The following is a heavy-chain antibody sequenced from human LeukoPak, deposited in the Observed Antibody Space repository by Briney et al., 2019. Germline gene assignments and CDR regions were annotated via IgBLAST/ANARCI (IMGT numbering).Heavy chain of an antibody. CDR3: ARVEAAAGSVERDFDY. V-gene: IGHV1-46*01. J-gene: IGHJ4*02. D-gene: IGHD6-13*01. CDR1: GYTFTSYY. CDR2: INPSGGST. Sequence: ASVKVSCKASGYTFTSYYMHWVRQAPGQGLEWMGIINPSGGSTSHVQKFQGRVTMTRDTSTSTVYMELSSLRSEDTAVYYCARVEAAAGSVERDFDYWGQGTLVTVSS.